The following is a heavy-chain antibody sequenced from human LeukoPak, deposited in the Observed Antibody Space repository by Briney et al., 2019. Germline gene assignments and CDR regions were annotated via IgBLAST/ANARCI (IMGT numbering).Heavy chain of an antibody. CDR2: IYYSGST. V-gene: IGHV4-39*07. CDR3: ARAPTGILYSSGPYFDY. CDR1: GGSISSSSYY. Sequence: ETLSLTCTVSGGSISSSSYYWGWIRQPPGKGLEWIGSIYYSGSTYYNPSLKSRATISVDTSKNQFSLKLSSVTAADTAVYYCARAPTGILYSSGPYFDYWGQGTLVTVSS. J-gene: IGHJ4*02. D-gene: IGHD6-19*01.